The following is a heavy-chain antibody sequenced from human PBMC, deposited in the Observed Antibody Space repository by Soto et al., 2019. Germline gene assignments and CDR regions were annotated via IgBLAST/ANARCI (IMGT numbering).Heavy chain of an antibody. J-gene: IGHJ4*02. CDR1: GGSISTYY. D-gene: IGHD2-8*01. V-gene: IGHV4-59*01. CDR3: ARGLIRFSLIYFDY. Sequence: PSETLSLTCTVSGGSISTYYWSWIRQPPGNGLEWIGYISYSGSTNYNPSLKSRVTISVDTSKNQFSLKLSSVTAADTAVYYCARGLIRFSLIYFDYWGQGTLVT. CDR2: ISYSGST.